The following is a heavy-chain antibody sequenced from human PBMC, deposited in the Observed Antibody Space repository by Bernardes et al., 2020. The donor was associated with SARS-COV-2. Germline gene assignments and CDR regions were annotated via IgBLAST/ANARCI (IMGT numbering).Heavy chain of an antibody. CDR1: GYTFTSYV. CDR3: GTVVGYVYGGGWFDP. J-gene: IGHJ5*02. CDR2: ISADDGNT. D-gene: IGHD5-18*01. V-gene: IGHV1-18*01. Sequence: ASVKVSCKASGYTFTSYVMIWVRQAPGQGLEWMGWISADDGNTNYAQKFQDRITMTTDTSTSTAYMELRSLRSDDTAVYYCGTVVGYVYGGGWFDPWGQGTLVTVSS.